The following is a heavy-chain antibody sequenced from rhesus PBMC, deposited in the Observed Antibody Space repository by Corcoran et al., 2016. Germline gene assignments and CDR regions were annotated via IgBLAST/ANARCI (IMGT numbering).Heavy chain of an antibody. J-gene: IGHJ2*01. V-gene: IGHV4-106*01. D-gene: IGHD1-26*01. CDR1: GGSISDDYY. CDR3: ARYNSNYGWYFDL. CDR2: IYGSGGGS. Sequence: QVQLQESGPGLVKPSETLSLTCSVSGGSISDDYYWSWIPRPPGKGLEWIGYIYGSGGGSNYNPSLKNLVTISIDTSKNQFSLKLSSVTAADTAVYYCARYNSNYGWYFDLWGPGTPITISS.